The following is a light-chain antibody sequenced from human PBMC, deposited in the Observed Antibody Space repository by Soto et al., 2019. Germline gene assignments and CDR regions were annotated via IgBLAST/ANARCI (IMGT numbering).Light chain of an antibody. CDR3: ATWDDSLRGVL. V-gene: IGLV1-47*02. Sequence: QSVLTQPPSASGTPGQRVTISCSGRRSNIGTNYVYWYQQFPGTAPKLLIYSNSHRPSGVPDRFSGSKSGTSASLAISGLRSDDEADYYCATWDDSLRGVLFGGGTKLTVL. CDR2: SNS. J-gene: IGLJ2*01. CDR1: RSNIGTNY.